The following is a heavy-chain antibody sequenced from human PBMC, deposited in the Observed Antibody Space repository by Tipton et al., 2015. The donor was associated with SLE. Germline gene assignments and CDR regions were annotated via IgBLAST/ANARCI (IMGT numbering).Heavy chain of an antibody. Sequence: TLSLTCSVSGGSITTRTSYWGWVRQPPGKGLEWIGYIYYSGSTYYNPSLKSRVTISVDTSKNQFSLKLSSVTAADTAVYYCARDFSKVYCSGGSCYSGFDYWGQGTLVTVSS. V-gene: IGHV4-31*03. CDR3: ARDFSKVYCSGGSCYSGFDY. CDR2: IYYSGST. J-gene: IGHJ4*02. CDR1: GGSITTRTSY. D-gene: IGHD2-15*01.